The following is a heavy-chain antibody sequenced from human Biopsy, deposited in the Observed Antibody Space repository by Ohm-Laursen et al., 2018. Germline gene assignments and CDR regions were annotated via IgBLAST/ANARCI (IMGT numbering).Heavy chain of an antibody. D-gene: IGHD4-11*01. Sequence: GTLSLTCTVSGDSVTKYYWSWIRQPPGKGLEWIGHIYYSVMTNYNPSLQSRVSISVDTSRNQVSLSLSSVTAADTAVYYCARDSGILNYGNFKYYHYYGMDVWGQGTKVTVSS. CDR3: ARDSGILNYGNFKYYHYYGMDV. J-gene: IGHJ6*02. CDR1: GDSVTKYY. V-gene: IGHV4-59*02. CDR2: IYYSVMT.